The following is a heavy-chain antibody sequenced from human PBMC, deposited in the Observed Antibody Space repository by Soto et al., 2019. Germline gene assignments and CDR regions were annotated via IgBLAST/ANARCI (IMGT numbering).Heavy chain of an antibody. CDR2: IYYSGST. D-gene: IGHD4-17*01. CDR1: GGSISSSSYY. Sequence: SETLSLTCTVSGGSISSSSYYWGWIRQPPGKGLEWIGSIYYSGSTYYNPSLKSRVTISVDTSKNQFSLKLSSVTAADTAVYYCARDTYGDYNYWGQGTLVTVSS. CDR3: ARDTYGDYNY. J-gene: IGHJ4*02. V-gene: IGHV4-39*02.